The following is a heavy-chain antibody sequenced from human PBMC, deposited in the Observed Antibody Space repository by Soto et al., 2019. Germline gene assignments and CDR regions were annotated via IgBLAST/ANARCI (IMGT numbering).Heavy chain of an antibody. D-gene: IGHD6-13*01. Sequence: QVQLVQSGAEVKKPGSSVKVSCKASGGTFSSYAISWVRQAPGQGLEWMGGIIPIFGTANYAQKFQGRVTITAEEPTSTAYKELSSLRYEDTAVYYCAGEDRQQQLVYYYCYGMDVWGQGTTVTVSS. J-gene: IGHJ6*02. CDR2: IIPIFGTA. CDR1: GGTFSSYA. V-gene: IGHV1-69*01. CDR3: AGEDRQQQLVYYYCYGMDV.